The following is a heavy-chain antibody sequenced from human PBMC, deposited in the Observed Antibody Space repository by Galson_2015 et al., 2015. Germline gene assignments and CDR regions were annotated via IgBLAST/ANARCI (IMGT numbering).Heavy chain of an antibody. CDR1: GFSFSSYA. CDR3: ARETAADALDY. V-gene: IGHV3-30-3*01. Sequence: SLRLSCAASGFSFSSYAMHWVRQAPGKGLEWVAIISYDVTIKYYADSVKGRFTISRDNSKNTLYLQMNSLRPEDTAVYSCARETAADALDYSGQGTLVTVSS. J-gene: IGHJ4*02. CDR2: ISYDVTIK. D-gene: IGHD6-13*01.